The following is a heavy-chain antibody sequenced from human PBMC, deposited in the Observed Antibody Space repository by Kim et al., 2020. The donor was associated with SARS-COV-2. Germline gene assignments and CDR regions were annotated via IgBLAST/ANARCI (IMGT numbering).Heavy chain of an antibody. CDR3: ARDWLVTPPYDAFDI. CDR2: ISSSSSYI. Sequence: GGSLRLSCAASGFTFSSYSMNWVRQAPGKGLEWVSSISSSSSYIYYADSVKGRFTISRDNAKNSLYLQMNSLRAEDTAVYYCARDWLVTPPYDAFDIWGQGTMVTVSS. D-gene: IGHD6-19*01. CDR1: GFTFSSYS. V-gene: IGHV3-21*01. J-gene: IGHJ3*02.